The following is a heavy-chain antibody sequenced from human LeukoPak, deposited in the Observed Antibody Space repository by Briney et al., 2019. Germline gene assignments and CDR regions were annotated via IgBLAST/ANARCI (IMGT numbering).Heavy chain of an antibody. Sequence: PGGSLRLSCAASGLTFGDYAMSWVRQVPGRGPEWVANVNRDGSETYYLDSVKGRFTISKDNAKNSLYLQMNSLRAEDTALYHCARNNGMDVWGQGTTVIVSS. V-gene: IGHV3-7*03. CDR1: GLTFGDYA. CDR2: VNRDGSET. CDR3: ARNNGMDV. J-gene: IGHJ6*02.